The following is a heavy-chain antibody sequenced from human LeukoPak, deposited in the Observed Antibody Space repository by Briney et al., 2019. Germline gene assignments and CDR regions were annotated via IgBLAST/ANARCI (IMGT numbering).Heavy chain of an antibody. V-gene: IGHV3-23*01. D-gene: IGHD2-8*01. Sequence: GASLRLSCAASGFTFYSYAMSWVRQAPGKGLEWVSSIGRGGDTTYYADSVKGRFTIPRDNSKNTLYLQMNSLRAEDTAVYYCARNGDYWGQGTLVTVSS. CDR3: ARNGDY. CDR1: GFTFYSYA. J-gene: IGHJ4*02. CDR2: IGRGGDTT.